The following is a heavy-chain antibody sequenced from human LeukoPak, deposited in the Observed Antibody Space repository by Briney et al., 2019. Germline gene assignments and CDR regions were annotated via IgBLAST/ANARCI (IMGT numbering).Heavy chain of an antibody. V-gene: IGHV4-34*01. CDR3: ARDLVEMDY. CDR1: GGSFSGYY. CDR2: INHSGST. D-gene: IGHD5-24*01. Sequence: SETLSLTCAVYGGSFSGYYWSWIRQPLGKGLEWIGEINHSGSTNYNPSLKSRVTIPVDTSKNQFSLKLSSVTAADTAVYYCARDLVEMDYWGQGTLVTVSS. J-gene: IGHJ4*02.